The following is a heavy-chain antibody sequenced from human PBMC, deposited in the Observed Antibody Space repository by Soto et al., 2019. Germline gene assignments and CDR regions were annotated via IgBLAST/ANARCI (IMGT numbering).Heavy chain of an antibody. CDR1: GFTFSNAW. CDR2: IKSKTDGGTT. D-gene: IGHD2-2*01. CDR3: TTARIRRRLWWDSDQLTDY. V-gene: IGHV3-15*07. J-gene: IGHJ4*02. Sequence: GGSLRLSCAASGFTFSNAWMNWVRQAPGKGLEWVGRIKSKTDGGTTDYAAPVKGRFTISRDDSKNTLYLQMNSLKTEDTAVYYCTTARIRRRLWWDSDQLTDYWGQGTLVTVSS.